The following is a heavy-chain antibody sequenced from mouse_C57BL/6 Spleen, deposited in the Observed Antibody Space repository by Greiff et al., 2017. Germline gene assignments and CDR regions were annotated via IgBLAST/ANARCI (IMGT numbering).Heavy chain of an antibody. D-gene: IGHD2-1*01. V-gene: IGHV1-18*01. CDR1: GYTFTDYN. J-gene: IGHJ4*01. Sequence: VHVKQSGPELVKPGASVKIPCKASGYTFTDYNMDWVKQSHGKSLEWIGDINPNNGGTIYNQKFKGKATLTVDKSSSTAYMELRSLTSEDTAVYYCARGGNFSYAMDYWGQGTSVTVSS. CDR2: INPNNGGT. CDR3: ARGGNFSYAMDY.